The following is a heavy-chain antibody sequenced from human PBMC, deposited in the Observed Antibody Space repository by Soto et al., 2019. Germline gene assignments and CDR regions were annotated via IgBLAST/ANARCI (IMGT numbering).Heavy chain of an antibody. CDR2: INAGNGNT. D-gene: IGHD5-12*01. J-gene: IGHJ6*02. V-gene: IGHV1-3*01. CDR1: GYTFTSYV. Sequence: ASVKVSCKASGYTFTSYVMHWVRQAPGQRLEWMGWINAGNGNTKYSQKFQGRVTITRDTSASTAYMELSSLRSEDTAVYYCARGLSTITYYYGMDVWGQGTTVTVSS. CDR3: ARGLSTITYYYGMDV.